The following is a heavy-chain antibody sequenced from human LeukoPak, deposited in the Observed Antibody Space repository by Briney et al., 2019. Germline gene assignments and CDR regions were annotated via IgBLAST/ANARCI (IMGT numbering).Heavy chain of an antibody. D-gene: IGHD5-12*01. Sequence: ASVKVSCKASGYTFTSYGIGWVRQAPGQGLEWMGWISTYNGKTNYARKLQGRVILSTDTSTSTAYMELTTLRSDDTAVYYCATYSGYEGWFDPWGQGTLVTVSS. CDR1: GYTFTSYG. CDR3: ATYSGYEGWFDP. J-gene: IGHJ5*02. V-gene: IGHV1-18*01. CDR2: ISTYNGKT.